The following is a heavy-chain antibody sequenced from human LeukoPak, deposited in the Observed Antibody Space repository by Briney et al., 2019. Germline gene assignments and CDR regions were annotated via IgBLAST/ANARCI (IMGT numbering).Heavy chain of an antibody. D-gene: IGHD6-13*01. J-gene: IGHJ3*02. CDR1: GGSISSSSYY. Sequence: SETLSLTCTVSGGSISSSSYYWGWIRQPPGKGLEWIGSIYYSGSTYYNPSLKSRVTVSVGTSKNQFSLKLSSVTAADTAVYYCASSSLYCSRPHGAFYIWGQGTMVTVSS. V-gene: IGHV4-39*01. CDR3: ASSSLYCSRPHGAFYI. CDR2: IYYSGST.